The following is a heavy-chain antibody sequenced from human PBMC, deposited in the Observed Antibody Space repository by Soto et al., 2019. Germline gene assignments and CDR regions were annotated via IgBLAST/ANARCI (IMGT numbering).Heavy chain of an antibody. Sequence: QVQLQESGPGLVKPSETLSLTCTVSGGSISSYYWSWIRQPPGKGLEWIGYIYYSGSTNYNPSLKSRVTISVDTSKNQFSLKLSSVTAADTAVYYCARSTMVRGSIATFDYWGQGTLVTVSS. V-gene: IGHV4-59*08. CDR3: ARSTMVRGSIATFDY. J-gene: IGHJ4*02. CDR2: IYYSGST. CDR1: GGSISSYY. D-gene: IGHD3-10*01.